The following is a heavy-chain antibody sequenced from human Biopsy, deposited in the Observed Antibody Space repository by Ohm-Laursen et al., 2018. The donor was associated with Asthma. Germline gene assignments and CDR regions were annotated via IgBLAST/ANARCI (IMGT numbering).Heavy chain of an antibody. D-gene: IGHD4-17*01. Sequence: SLRLSCAASGFTFSNYGMHWVRQAPGKGLDWVAVISFDGSNKNYTDSVKGRFTISRDNSRNTLHLQMNSLRAEDTALYYCAKDGVTTVTTTAFDMWGQGTMVTVAS. V-gene: IGHV3-30*18. CDR3: AKDGVTTVTTTAFDM. J-gene: IGHJ3*02. CDR1: GFTFSNYG. CDR2: ISFDGSNK.